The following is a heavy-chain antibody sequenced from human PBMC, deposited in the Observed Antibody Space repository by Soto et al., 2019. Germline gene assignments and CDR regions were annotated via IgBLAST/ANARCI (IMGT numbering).Heavy chain of an antibody. D-gene: IGHD6-19*01. CDR1: GFTFSSYS. V-gene: IGHV3-21*01. J-gene: IGHJ5*02. CDR3: AREAEGIVVSRNFDL. Sequence: EVQLVESGGGLVKPGGSLRLSCVASGFTFSSYSMNLVRQAPGKGLEWVSSISSSSSYIYFADAVRGRFTISRDNAKNSVYLQMNSLRAEDTAVYYCAREAEGIVVSRNFDLWGQGTLVTVSS. CDR2: ISSSSSYI.